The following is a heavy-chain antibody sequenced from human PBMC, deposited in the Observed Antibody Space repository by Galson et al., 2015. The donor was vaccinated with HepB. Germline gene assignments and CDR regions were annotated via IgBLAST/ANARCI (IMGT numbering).Heavy chain of an antibody. CDR1: GYSFANYS. D-gene: IGHD4/OR15-4a*01. V-gene: IGHV5-51*01. CDR2: IHPGDSDT. J-gene: IGHJ4*02. Sequence: QSGAEVKKPGESLKISCTGSGYSFANYSIVWVRLMPGKGLEWMGIIHPGDSDTRYSPPFPSQVTISADKSISTAYLQLSSLKASDTAMYYCGRHVAGALDYWGQGTLVTVSS. CDR3: GRHVAGALDY.